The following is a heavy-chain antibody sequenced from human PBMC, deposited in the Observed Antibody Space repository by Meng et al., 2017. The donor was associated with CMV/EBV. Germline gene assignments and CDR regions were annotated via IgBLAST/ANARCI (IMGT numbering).Heavy chain of an antibody. Sequence: SVKVSCKASGGTFSSYAISWVRQAPGQGLEWMGGIIPIFGTANYAQKFQGRVTITTDESTSTANMELSSLRSEDTAVYYCARETRYCSSTSCLYGVDYWGQGTLVTVSS. CDR3: ARETRYCSSTSCLYGVDY. D-gene: IGHD2-2*01. J-gene: IGHJ4*02. CDR2: IIPIFGTA. V-gene: IGHV1-69*05. CDR1: GGTFSSYA.